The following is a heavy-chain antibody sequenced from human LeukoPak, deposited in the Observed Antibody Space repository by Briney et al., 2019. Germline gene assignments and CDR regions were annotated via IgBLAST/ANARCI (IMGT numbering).Heavy chain of an antibody. D-gene: IGHD2-15*01. CDR2: IYYSGST. Sequence: PSETLSLTCTVSGGSISSFYWSWIRQPPGKGLEWIGYIYYSGSTNYNPSLKSRVTISVDTSKNQFSLNLSSVTAADTAVYYCARHRLRGRAAVLYYFDYWGRGTLVTVSS. CDR3: ARHRLRGRAAVLYYFDY. CDR1: GGSISSFY. V-gene: IGHV4-59*08. J-gene: IGHJ4*02.